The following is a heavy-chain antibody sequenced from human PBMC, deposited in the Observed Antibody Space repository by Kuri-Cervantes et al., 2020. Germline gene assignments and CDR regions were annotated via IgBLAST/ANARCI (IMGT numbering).Heavy chain of an antibody. D-gene: IGHD2-21*02. CDR3: ANSLGGGDFGLNFDY. Sequence: GGSLRLSCAASGFTFSSYSMNWVRQAPGKGLEWVSYISSSGSTIYYADSVKGRFTISRDNAKNSLYLQMNSLRAEDTALYYCANSLGGGDFGLNFDYWGQGTLVTVSS. J-gene: IGHJ4*02. CDR2: ISSSGSTI. CDR1: GFTFSSYS. V-gene: IGHV3-48*04.